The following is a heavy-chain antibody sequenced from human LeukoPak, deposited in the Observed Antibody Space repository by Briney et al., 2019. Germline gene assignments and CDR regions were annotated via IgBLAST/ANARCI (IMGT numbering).Heavy chain of an antibody. CDR1: GDSVSSNGAS. Sequence: SQTLSLTCAISGDSVSSNGASWNWIRQSPSRGLEWLGRTYYRSQQWHSDYAPSVKGRITLNPDTSKNQFSLQVNFMTPEDTDLYYCGRETDFGVVTNWGQGTLVTVSS. D-gene: IGHD3-3*01. J-gene: IGHJ4*02. CDR3: GRETDFGVVTN. CDR2: TYYRSQQWHS. V-gene: IGHV6-1*01.